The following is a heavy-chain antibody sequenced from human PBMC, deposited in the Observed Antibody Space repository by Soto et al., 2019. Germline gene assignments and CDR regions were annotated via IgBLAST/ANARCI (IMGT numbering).Heavy chain of an antibody. CDR2: IYYSGST. D-gene: IGHD3-3*01. J-gene: IGHJ5*02. V-gene: IGHV4-59*01. CDR3: ARVALWSGYYIRWFDP. CDR1: GGSISSYY. Sequence: SETLSLTCTVSGGSISSYYWSWIRQPPGKGLEWIGYIYYSGSTNYNPSLKSRVTISVDTSKNQFSLKLSSVTAADTAVYYCARVALWSGYYIRWFDPWGQGTLVTVSS.